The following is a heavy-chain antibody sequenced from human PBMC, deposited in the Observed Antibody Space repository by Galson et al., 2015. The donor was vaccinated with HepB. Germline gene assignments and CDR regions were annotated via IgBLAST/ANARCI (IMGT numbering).Heavy chain of an antibody. D-gene: IGHD6-13*01. CDR2: ISAYNGNT. CDR3: ARDEHKYSSSWIDGRGYYYYGMDV. V-gene: IGHV1-18*04. Sequence: SVKVSCKASGYTFTSYGISWVRQAPGQGLEWMGWISAYNGNTNYAQKLQGRVTMTTDTSTSTAYMELRSLRSDDTAVYYCARDEHKYSSSWIDGRGYYYYGMDVWGQGTTVTVSS. CDR1: GYTFTSYG. J-gene: IGHJ6*02.